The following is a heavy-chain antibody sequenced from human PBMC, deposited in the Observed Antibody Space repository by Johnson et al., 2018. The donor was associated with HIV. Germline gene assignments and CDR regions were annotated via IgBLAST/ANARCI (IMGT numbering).Heavy chain of an antibody. CDR2: IYSGGST. V-gene: IGHV3-66*01. CDR1: GFTVSSNY. CDR3: AKGSLVGPNDAFDI. D-gene: IGHD3-16*02. Sequence: VQLVESGGGLVQPGGSLRLSCAASGFTVSSNYMSWVRQAPGKGLEWVSVIYSGGSTYYADSVKGRFTISRDNSKNTLYLQMNSLRTEDTALYYCAKGSLVGPNDAFDIWGQGTMVTVSS. J-gene: IGHJ3*02.